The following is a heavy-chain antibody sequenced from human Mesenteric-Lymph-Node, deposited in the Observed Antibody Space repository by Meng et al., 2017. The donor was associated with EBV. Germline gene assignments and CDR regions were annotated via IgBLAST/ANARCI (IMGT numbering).Heavy chain of an antibody. D-gene: IGHD5-24*01. V-gene: IGHV4-30-4*01. CDR1: GGSISRDDYY. CDR3: ARVGDGYNQWFFDY. Sequence: QVPLPESGPGLVKPSQTLSLTCAVSGGSISRDDYYWKDYSWSWIRQPPGKGLEWIGSIYSGGNTDYNPSLKSRVSISVDTSKNHFSLKLSSVTAADTAVYYCARVGDGYNQWFFDYWGQGTLVTVSS. CDR2: IYSGGNT. J-gene: IGHJ4*02.